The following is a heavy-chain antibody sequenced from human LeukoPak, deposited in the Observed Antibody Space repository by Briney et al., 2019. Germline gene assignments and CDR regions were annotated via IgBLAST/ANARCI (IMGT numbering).Heavy chain of an antibody. CDR2: ISSSGNT. V-gene: IGHV4-61*10. CDR3: ARGGRIVAVPEGY. CDR1: DGSISSGPNY. Sequence: SETLSLTCSFSDGSISSGPNYWNWIRQPAGKGLEWIGRISSSGNTNYNPSLKSRVTISVDTSKNQFSLKLSSVTAADTAVYYCARGGRIVAVPEGYWGQGTLVTVSS. J-gene: IGHJ4*02. D-gene: IGHD2-2*01.